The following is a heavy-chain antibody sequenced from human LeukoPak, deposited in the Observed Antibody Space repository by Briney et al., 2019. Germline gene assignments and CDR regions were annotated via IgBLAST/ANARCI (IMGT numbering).Heavy chain of an antibody. CDR1: GYTFTSYG. CDR3: ARGGSSSWSDENWFDP. J-gene: IGHJ5*02. CDR2: MNPNSGNT. V-gene: IGHV1-8*02. Sequence: GASVKVSCKASGYTFTSYGISWVRQATGQGLEWMGWMNPNSGNTGYAQKFQGRVTMTRNTSISTAYMELSSLRSEDTAVYYCARGGSSSWSDENWFDPWGQGTLVTVSS. D-gene: IGHD6-13*01.